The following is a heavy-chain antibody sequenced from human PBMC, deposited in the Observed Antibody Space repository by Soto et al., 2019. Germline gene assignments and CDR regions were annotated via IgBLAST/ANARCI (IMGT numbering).Heavy chain of an antibody. CDR3: ARXREMATLLLGRYYDMDV. CDR2: INPSGGST. CDR1: GYTFTSCY. J-gene: IGHJ6*02. D-gene: IGHD5-12*01. Sequence: ASVKVSCKASGYTFTSCYMHWVRQAPGQGLEWMGIINPSGGSTSYAQKFQGRVTMTRDTSTSTVYMELSSLRSEDTAVYYCARXREMATLLLGRYYDMDVWGQGTTVTVSS. V-gene: IGHV1-46*01.